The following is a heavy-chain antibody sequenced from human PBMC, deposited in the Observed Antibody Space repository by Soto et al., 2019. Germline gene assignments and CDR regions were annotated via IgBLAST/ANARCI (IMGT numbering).Heavy chain of an antibody. CDR3: ARWPQLGPRFDY. CDR1: GGSISSGGYY. CDR2: IYYSGST. Sequence: QVQLQESGPGLVKPSQTLSLTCTVSGGSISSGGYYWSWIRQHPGKGLEWIGYIYYSGSTYYNPSRKSRVTQSVGTSKNKVPLKLSSGTAADTAVYYCARWPQLGPRFDYWGQGTQVTVSS. D-gene: IGHD1-1*01. J-gene: IGHJ4*02. V-gene: IGHV4-31*03.